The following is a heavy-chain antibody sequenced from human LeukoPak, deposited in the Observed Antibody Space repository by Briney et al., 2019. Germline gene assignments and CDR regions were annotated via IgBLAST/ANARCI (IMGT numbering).Heavy chain of an antibody. J-gene: IGHJ4*02. CDR2: INSDGSST. Sequence: PGGSLRLSCVASGFTFSSYWMHWVRQAPGKGLVWVSRINSDGSSTTYADSVKGRFTISRDNSKNTLYLQMNSLRAEDTAVYYCAKDIHILVDYWGQGTVVTVSS. CDR3: AKDIHILVDY. D-gene: IGHD2-15*01. V-gene: IGHV3-74*01. CDR1: GFTFSSYW.